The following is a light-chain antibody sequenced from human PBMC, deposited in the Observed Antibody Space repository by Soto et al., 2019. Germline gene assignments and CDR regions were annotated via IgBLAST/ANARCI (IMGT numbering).Light chain of an antibody. CDR2: AAS. CDR1: QSISSY. Sequence: DLQMTQSPSSLSASVGDRFTITCRASQSISSYLNWYQQKPGKAPKILIYAASSLQSGVPSRFSGSGSGTDLTLTISSLQPEDFATYYCQQSYSTPLTCGGGTKVDIK. J-gene: IGKJ4*01. V-gene: IGKV1-39*01. CDR3: QQSYSTPLT.